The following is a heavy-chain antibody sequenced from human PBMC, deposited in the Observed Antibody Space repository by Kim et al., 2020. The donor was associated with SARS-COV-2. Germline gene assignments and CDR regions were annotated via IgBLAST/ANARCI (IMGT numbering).Heavy chain of an antibody. CDR3: AKDYSSGWYLNVMDV. CDR2: ISWNSGTI. V-gene: IGHV3-9*01. D-gene: IGHD6-19*01. Sequence: GGSLRLSCAASGFTFDDYAMHWVRQAPGKGLEWVSGISWNSGTIGYADSVKGRFTISRDNAKNSLYLQMNSLRAEDTALYYCAKDYSSGWYLNVMDVWGEGTTDTVST. J-gene: IGHJ6*04. CDR1: GFTFDDYA.